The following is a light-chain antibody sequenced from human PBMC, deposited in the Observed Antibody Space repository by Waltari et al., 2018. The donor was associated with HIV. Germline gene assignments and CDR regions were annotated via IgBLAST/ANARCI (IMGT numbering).Light chain of an antibody. CDR2: LGS. CDR3: MQALQTPWT. J-gene: IGKJ1*01. Sequence: DIVMTQSPLSLPVTPGEPASIPCRSSQSLLHSNGYNYLDWYLQKPGQSPQLLIYLGSNRASGVPDRFSGSGSGTDFTLKISRVEAEDVGLYYCMQALQTPWTFGQGTKVEIK. V-gene: IGKV2-28*01. CDR1: QSLLHSNGYNY.